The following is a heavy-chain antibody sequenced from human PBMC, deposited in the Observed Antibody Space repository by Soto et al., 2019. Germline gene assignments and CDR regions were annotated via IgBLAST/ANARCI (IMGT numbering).Heavy chain of an antibody. CDR1: RFTFSRYA. Sequence: PGGSLRLSCAASRFTFSRYAMSWVRQAPGQGLEWVSGISGSGDRTYYADSVKARFTISRDNAKNTLYLQMRSLRVEDTALYYCAKDYEAVHANTYGGHFDFWGQGTPVTVSS. V-gene: IGHV3-23*01. J-gene: IGHJ4*02. CDR3: AKDYEAVHANTYGGHFDF. D-gene: IGHD3-16*01. CDR2: ISGSGDRT.